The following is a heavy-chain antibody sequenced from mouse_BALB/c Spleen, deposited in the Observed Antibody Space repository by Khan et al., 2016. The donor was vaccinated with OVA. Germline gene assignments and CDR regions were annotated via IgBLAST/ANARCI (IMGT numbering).Heavy chain of an antibody. D-gene: IGHD1-1*01. J-gene: IGHJ4*01. CDR3: AGENYYCSSHYAMDY. Sequence: DLVKPGASVKLSCKASGYTFTSYWINWIKQRPGQGLEWIGRISPGSGTPYYNEMFKGKATPTVDTSSNTAYIQLSSRSSEDSAVYVCAGENYYCSSHYAMDYWGQGTSVTVSS. V-gene: IGHV1S41*01. CDR2: ISPGSGTP. CDR1: GYTFTSYW.